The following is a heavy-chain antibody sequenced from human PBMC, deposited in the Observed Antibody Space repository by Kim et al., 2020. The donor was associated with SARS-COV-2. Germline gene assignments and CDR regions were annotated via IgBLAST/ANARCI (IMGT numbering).Heavy chain of an antibody. D-gene: IGHD2-2*01. CDR1: GLTLSRYG. J-gene: IGHJ5*02. CDR2: SSYDGSNR. CDR3: AKASLVIVPAAAKNWFDP. V-gene: IGHV3-30*18. Sequence: GGSLRLSCVASGLTLSRYGMHWVRQAPGKGLEWVAVSSYDGSNRYYAESVKGRFTISRDNSKNTLYLQMNSLRVEDTAVYYCAKASLVIVPAAAKNWFDPWGQGTLVTVPS.